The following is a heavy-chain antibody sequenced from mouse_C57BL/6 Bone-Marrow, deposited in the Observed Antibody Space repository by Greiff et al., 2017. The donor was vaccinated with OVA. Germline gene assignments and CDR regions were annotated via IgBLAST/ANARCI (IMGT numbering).Heavy chain of an antibody. D-gene: IGHD2-1*01. J-gene: IGHJ4*01. CDR3: ARTEYGNYDAMDY. CDR2: IYPGDGDT. CDR1: GYAFSSSW. Sequence: VQRVESGPELVKPGASVKISCKASGYAFSSSWMNWVKQRPGKGLEWIGRIYPGDGDTNYNGKFKGKATLTADKSSSTAYMQLSSLTSEDSAVYFCARTEYGNYDAMDYWGQGTSVTVSS. V-gene: IGHV1-82*01.